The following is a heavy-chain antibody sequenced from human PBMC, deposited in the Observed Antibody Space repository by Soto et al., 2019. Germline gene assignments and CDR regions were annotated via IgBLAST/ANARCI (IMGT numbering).Heavy chain of an antibody. D-gene: IGHD5-12*01. CDR1: GGSISSGGYY. V-gene: IGHV4-31*03. CDR2: IYYSGST. CDR3: ARDGDGYNYFDY. J-gene: IGHJ4*02. Sequence: SETLSLTCTVSGGSISSGGYYWSWIRQHPGKGLEWIGYIYYSGSTYYNPSLKSRVTISVDTSKNQFSLKLSSVTAADTAVYYCARDGDGYNYFDYWGQGTLVTVS.